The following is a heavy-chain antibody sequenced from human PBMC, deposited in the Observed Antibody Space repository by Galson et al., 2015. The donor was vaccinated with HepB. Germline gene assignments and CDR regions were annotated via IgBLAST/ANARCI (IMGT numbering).Heavy chain of an antibody. CDR2: ISGSGGSI. D-gene: IGHD2-2*02. CDR1: GFTFSSYA. Sequence: SLRLSCAASGFTFSSYAMSWVRQAPGKGLEWVSAISGSGGSIYYADSVKGRFTISRDNSKNTLYLQMDSLRAEDTAVYYCAKDDCSSTSCYILPYYFDYWGQGTLVTVSS. J-gene: IGHJ4*02. CDR3: AKDDCSSTSCYILPYYFDY. V-gene: IGHV3-23*01.